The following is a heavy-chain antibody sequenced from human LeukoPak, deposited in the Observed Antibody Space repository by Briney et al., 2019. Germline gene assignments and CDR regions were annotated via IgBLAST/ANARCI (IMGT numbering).Heavy chain of an antibody. D-gene: IGHD1-14*01. V-gene: IGHV4-59*01. J-gene: IGHJ4*02. CDR3: ARGEPVDY. CDR1: GDSISTYY. Sequence: SETLSLTCTVSGDSISTYYWSWIRQSPGKGLEWIGYSYYSGITSYNPSLKSRVTMPVDESKNQLSLKVNSVTAADTAVYYCARGEPVDYWGQGTLVTVSS. CDR2: SYYSGIT.